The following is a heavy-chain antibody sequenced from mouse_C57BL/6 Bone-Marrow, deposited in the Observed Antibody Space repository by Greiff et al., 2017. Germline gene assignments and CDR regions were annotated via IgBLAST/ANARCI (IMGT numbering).Heavy chain of an antibody. Sequence: VQLQQSGAELVKPGASAKISCKASGYAFSSYWMNWLKQRPGKGLEWIGQIFPGDGDTNYNGKFKGKDTLSADKSSSTAYMQLSSVTAKYSAVCFCARGGYGGQGTTLTVSS. CDR3: ARGGY. V-gene: IGHV1-80*01. CDR1: GYAFSSYW. CDR2: IFPGDGDT. J-gene: IGHJ2*01.